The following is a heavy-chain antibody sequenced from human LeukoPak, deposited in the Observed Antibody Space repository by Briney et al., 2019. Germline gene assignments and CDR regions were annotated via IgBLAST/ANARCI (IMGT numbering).Heavy chain of an antibody. J-gene: IGHJ5*02. CDR2: IIPILGIA. D-gene: IGHD3-10*01. CDR1: GGTFSSYT. V-gene: IGHV1-69*02. Sequence: SVKVSCKASGGTFSSYTISWVRQAPGRGLEWMGRIIPILGIANYAQKFQGRVTITADKSTSTAYMELSSLRSEDTAVYYCARGRGPGDWFDPLGPGNPGHRLL. CDR3: ARGRGPGDWFDP.